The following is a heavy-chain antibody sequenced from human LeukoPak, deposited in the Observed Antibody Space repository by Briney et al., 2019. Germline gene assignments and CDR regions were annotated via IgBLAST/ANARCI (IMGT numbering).Heavy chain of an antibody. CDR1: GYTFTSYG. V-gene: IGHV1-18*01. J-gene: IGHJ4*02. D-gene: IGHD4-17*01. CDR2: ISAYNGNT. Sequence: ASVKVSCNASGYTFTSYGISWVRQAPGQGLEWMGWISAYNGNTNYAQKLQGRVTMTTDTSTSTAYMELRSLRSDDTAVYYCARSFDYGDYFDYWGQGTLVTVSS. CDR3: ARSFDYGDYFDY.